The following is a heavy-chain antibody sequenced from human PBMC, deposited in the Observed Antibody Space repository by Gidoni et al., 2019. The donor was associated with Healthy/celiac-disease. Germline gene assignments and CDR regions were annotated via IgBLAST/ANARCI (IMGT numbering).Heavy chain of an antibody. CDR2: LIPIFGTA. J-gene: IGHJ6*03. D-gene: IGHD5-18*01. V-gene: IGHV1-69*01. CDR3: AAVDTAMVYYYYMDV. CDR1: GGTFSSYA. Sequence: QVQLVQSGAEVKKPGSSVTVSCKASGGTFSSYAIGWVGQAPGQGREGMGGLIPIFGTANYAQKFQGRVTITADESTSTAYMELSSLRSEDTAVYYCAAVDTAMVYYYYMDVWGKGTTVTVSS.